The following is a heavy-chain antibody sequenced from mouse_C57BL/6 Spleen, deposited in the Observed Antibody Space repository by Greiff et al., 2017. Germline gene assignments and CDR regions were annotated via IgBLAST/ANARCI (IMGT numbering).Heavy chain of an antibody. D-gene: IGHD2-12*01. CDR1: GYAFRSYW. Sequence: QVQLPQSGAELVKPGASVKISCKASGYAFRSYWMNWVQQRPGKGLAWIGQIYPGAGDTNSNGKFKGKATLTADKSSSTAYMQLISLTSEDSSVYFCARLRGGLYAMDYGGQGTSVTVSS. CDR3: ARLRGGLYAMDY. V-gene: IGHV1-80*01. CDR2: IYPGAGDT. J-gene: IGHJ4*01.